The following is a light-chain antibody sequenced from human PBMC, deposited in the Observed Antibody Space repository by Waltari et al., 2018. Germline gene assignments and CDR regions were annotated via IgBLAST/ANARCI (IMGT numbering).Light chain of an antibody. Sequence: QSALTQPASVSGSPGQSITISCTGTSSDVGGYKYVSWYQQYPGKAPKLMIYNVIGRPSGVSDRVSCSKSGDTASLTISGLQAEDEADYFCSSYTSSNTLVFGGGTKLTVL. CDR3: SSYTSSNTLV. CDR2: NVI. V-gene: IGLV2-14*03. J-gene: IGLJ3*02. CDR1: SSDVGGYKY.